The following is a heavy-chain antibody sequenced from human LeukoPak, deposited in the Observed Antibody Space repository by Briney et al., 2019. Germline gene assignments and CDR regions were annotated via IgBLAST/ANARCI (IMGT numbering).Heavy chain of an antibody. CDR3: AKDSGGMRSHHSQMDV. J-gene: IGHJ6*03. V-gene: IGHV3-43D*03. Sequence: PGGSLRLSCAASGFTFDDYAMHWVRQAPGKGLEWVSLISWDGGSTYYADSVKGRFTISRDNSKNSLYLQMNSLRAEDTALYYCAKDSGGMRSHHSQMDVRGKPSTVADS. CDR1: GFTFDDYA. CDR2: ISWDGGST. D-gene: IGHD3-16*01.